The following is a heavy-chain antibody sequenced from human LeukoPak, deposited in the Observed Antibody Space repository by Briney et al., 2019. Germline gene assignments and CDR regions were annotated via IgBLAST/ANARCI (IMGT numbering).Heavy chain of an antibody. Sequence: SETLSLTCTVSGGSISSYYWSWIRQPSGKGLEWIGYIYYSGSTNYNPSLKSRVTISVDTSKNPFSLKMSSVTAADTAVYYCARLIAVAGPRAYYFDYWGQGTLVTVS. V-gene: IGHV4-59*01. D-gene: IGHD6-19*01. CDR2: IYYSGST. CDR1: GGSISSYY. CDR3: ARLIAVAGPRAYYFDY. J-gene: IGHJ4*02.